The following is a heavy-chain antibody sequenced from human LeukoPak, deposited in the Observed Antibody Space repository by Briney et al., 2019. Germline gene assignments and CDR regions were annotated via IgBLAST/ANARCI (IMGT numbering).Heavy chain of an antibody. D-gene: IGHD3-3*01. CDR1: GFTFSSYA. J-gene: IGHJ4*02. CDR2: IIGSGGST. V-gene: IGHV3-23*01. Sequence: GGSPRLSCAASGFTFSSYAMSWVRQAPGKGLEWVSAIIGSGGSTYYADSVKGRFTISRDNSKNTLYLQMNSLRAEDTAVYYCAKGNDFWSGYYNWGQGTLVTVSS. CDR3: AKGNDFWSGYYN.